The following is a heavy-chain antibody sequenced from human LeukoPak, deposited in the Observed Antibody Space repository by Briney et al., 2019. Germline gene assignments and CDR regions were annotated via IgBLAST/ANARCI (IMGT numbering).Heavy chain of an antibody. CDR1: VGSMSGSY. D-gene: IGHD1-1*01. CDR3: AKDRVPGGY. V-gene: IGHV4-59*01. Sequence: PSETLSLTCTVPVGSMSGSYWSWTRQPPGEGLEWIGSIHYTGSTNYNPSLKSRLTISLDTSKNQFSVKLNSVTAADTAVYYCAKDRVPGGYWGQGTLVTVSS. J-gene: IGHJ1*01. CDR2: IHYTGST.